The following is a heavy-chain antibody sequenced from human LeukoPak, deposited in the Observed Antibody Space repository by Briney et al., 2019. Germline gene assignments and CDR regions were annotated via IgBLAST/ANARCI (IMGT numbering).Heavy chain of an antibody. CDR2: IYYSGST. V-gene: IGHV4-39*07. Sequence: KPSETLSLTCTVAGGSISSSSYYWGWIRQPPGKGLEWFGSIYYSGSTYYNPSIKSRVTISVDTSKNQFSLTLSSVTAADTAVYYCAGVGQPLVTGWFDPWGQGNLVTVSS. CDR1: GGSISSSSYY. D-gene: IGHD6-13*01. J-gene: IGHJ5*02. CDR3: AGVGQPLVTGWFDP.